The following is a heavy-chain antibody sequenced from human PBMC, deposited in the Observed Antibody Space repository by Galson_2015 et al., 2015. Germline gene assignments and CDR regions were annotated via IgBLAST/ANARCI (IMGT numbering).Heavy chain of an antibody. CDR1: GYTFTNYG. CDR2: ISAYNGNT. D-gene: IGHD3-22*01. J-gene: IGHJ4*02. V-gene: IGHV1-18*01. Sequence: SVKVSCKASGYTFTNYGITWVRQAPGQGLEWMGWISAYNGNTNYAQRLQGRVTLTTDTSTSTAYTELRSLRSDDTAVYYCARGSVIVVAYYFDYWGQGTLVTVSS. CDR3: ARGSVIVVAYYFDY.